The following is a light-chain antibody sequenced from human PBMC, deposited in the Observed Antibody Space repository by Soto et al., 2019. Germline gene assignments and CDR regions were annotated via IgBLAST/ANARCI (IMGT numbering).Light chain of an antibody. Sequence: EIVMTHSPSTLSVSPGEIATLSLMASQSINRDLAWYEQKPGQTPRVLIYGASTRATGIPARFSGSGSGTDFTLTISSLEPEDFAVYYCQQRSNWRITFGQGTRLEIK. V-gene: IGKV3-11*01. CDR3: QQRSNWRIT. J-gene: IGKJ5*01. CDR1: QSINRD. CDR2: GAS.